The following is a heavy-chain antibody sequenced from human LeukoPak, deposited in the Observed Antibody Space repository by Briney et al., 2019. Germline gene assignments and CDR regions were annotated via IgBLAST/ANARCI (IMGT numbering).Heavy chain of an antibody. CDR2: IKQDESEK. CDR1: GFTFNTYW. Sequence: GGSLRLSCAASGFTFNTYWMAWVRQAPGKGLEWVANIKQDESEKYYVDSVKGRFTISRDNAKNSLYLQMNSLTAEDTAVYYCARDHLGSLDYWGRGTLVTVSS. J-gene: IGHJ4*02. V-gene: IGHV3-7*01. CDR3: ARDHLGSLDY. D-gene: IGHD1-26*01.